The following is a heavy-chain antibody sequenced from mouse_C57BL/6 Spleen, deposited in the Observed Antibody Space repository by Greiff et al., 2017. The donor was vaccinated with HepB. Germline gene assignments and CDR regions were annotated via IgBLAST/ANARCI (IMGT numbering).Heavy chain of an antibody. V-gene: IGHV1-82*01. CDR3: ARAGRGGYEYWYFDV. Sequence: VQLQQSGPELVKPGASVKISCKASGYAFSSSWMNWVKQRPGKGLEWIGRIYPGDGDTNYNGKVKGKATLTADKSSITAYMQLSSLTSEDSAVYFWARAGRGGYEYWYFDVWGTGATVTVSS. D-gene: IGHD2-2*01. CDR1: GYAFSSSW. J-gene: IGHJ1*03. CDR2: IYPGDGDT.